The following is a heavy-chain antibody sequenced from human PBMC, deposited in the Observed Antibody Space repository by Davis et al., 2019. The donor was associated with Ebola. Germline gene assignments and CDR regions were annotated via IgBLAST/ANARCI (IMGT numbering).Heavy chain of an antibody. Sequence: GESPKTFRAASGFTLDDYAMHWVRQAPGKGLEWVSGISWNSGSIGYADPVKGRFTISRDNAKNSLYLQMNSLRAEDTAVYYCARDHSYSSGWSLYYDMGVWGQGTTVTVSS. CDR3: ARDHSYSSGWSLYYDMGV. CDR1: GFTLDDYA. CDR2: ISWNSGSI. V-gene: IGHV3-9*01. J-gene: IGHJ6*02. D-gene: IGHD6-19*01.